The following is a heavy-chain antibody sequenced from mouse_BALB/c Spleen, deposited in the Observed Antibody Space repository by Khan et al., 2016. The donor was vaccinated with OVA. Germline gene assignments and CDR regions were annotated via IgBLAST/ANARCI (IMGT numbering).Heavy chain of an antibody. Sequence: QIQLVQSGPELKKPGETVKISCKASGYTFTNYGMNWVKQGPRKGLKWMGWINTQTEEPTYNDDFKGRFAFSLETSSSTASLQINNLKNEDTAIYFCARVGYSGTMDYWGQGTSVTVSS. D-gene: IGHD2-14*01. CDR1: GYTFTNYG. CDR2: INTQTEEP. CDR3: ARVGYSGTMDY. J-gene: IGHJ4*01. V-gene: IGHV9-3-1*01.